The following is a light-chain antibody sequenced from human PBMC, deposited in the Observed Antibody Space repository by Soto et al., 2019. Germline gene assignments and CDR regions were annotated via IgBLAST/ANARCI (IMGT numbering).Light chain of an antibody. Sequence: QSVLTQPPSVSEAPRQRVTISCSGSSSNIGNNAVNWYQQLPGKAPKLLIYYDDLLPSGVSDRFSGSKSGTSASLAISGLQSEDEADYYCSSYRTGSVVLFGGGTKLTVL. CDR3: SSYRTGSVVL. CDR2: YDD. V-gene: IGLV1-36*01. J-gene: IGLJ3*02. CDR1: SSNIGNNA.